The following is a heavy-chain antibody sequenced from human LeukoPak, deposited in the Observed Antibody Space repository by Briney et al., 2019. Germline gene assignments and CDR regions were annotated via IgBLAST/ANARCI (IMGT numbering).Heavy chain of an antibody. Sequence: GGSLRLSCAASGFTFSSYSMNWVRQAPGKGLEWVSYISSSSSTIYYADSVKGRFTISRDNAKNSLYLQMNSLRAEDTAVYYCARETRYYDILTGYQNGMDVWGQGTTVTVSS. CDR3: ARETRYYDILTGYQNGMDV. CDR2: ISSSSSTI. J-gene: IGHJ6*02. D-gene: IGHD3-9*01. V-gene: IGHV3-48*01. CDR1: GFTFSSYS.